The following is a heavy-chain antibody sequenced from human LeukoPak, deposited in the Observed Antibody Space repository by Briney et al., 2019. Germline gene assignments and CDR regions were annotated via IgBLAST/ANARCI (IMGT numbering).Heavy chain of an antibody. CDR1: GYTFTSYD. CDR2: MNPNSGNT. Sequence: ASVKVSCKASGYTFTSYDINWVRQATGQGLEWMGWMNPNSGNTGYAQKFQGRVTMTRNTSISTAYMELSSLRSEDTAVYYCARDKSGYDYEAVAGSSFDYWGQGTLVTVSS. V-gene: IGHV1-8*01. CDR3: ARDKSGYDYEAVAGSSFDY. J-gene: IGHJ4*02. D-gene: IGHD5-12*01.